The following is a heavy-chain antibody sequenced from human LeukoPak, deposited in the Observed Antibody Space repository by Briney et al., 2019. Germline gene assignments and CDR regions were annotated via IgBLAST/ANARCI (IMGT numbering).Heavy chain of an antibody. Sequence: GGSLRLSCAASGFTFSAYAMHWVRQAPGKGLEWVAVISYDGSNEFYADSVQGRFTISRDNSKNTLYLQMNSLTTEDTAVYYCARGSRLPARFDIWGQGTMVTVSS. CDR1: GFTFSAYA. CDR3: ARGSRLPARFDI. V-gene: IGHV3-30-3*01. CDR2: ISYDGSNE. J-gene: IGHJ3*02. D-gene: IGHD4-11*01.